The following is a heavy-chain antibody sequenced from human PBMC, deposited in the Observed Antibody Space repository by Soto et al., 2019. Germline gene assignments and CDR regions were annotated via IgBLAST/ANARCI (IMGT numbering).Heavy chain of an antibody. CDR3: ARFGTSDYGGNRNWFDP. V-gene: IGHV4-30-2*01. D-gene: IGHD4-17*01. Sequence: PSETLSPTCAVSGGSISSGGYSWSWIRQPPGKGLEWIGYIYHSGSTYYNPSLKSRVTISVDRSKNQFSLKLSSVTAADTAVYYCARFGTSDYGGNRNWFDPWGQGTLVTVSS. CDR1: GGSISSGGYS. CDR2: IYHSGST. J-gene: IGHJ5*02.